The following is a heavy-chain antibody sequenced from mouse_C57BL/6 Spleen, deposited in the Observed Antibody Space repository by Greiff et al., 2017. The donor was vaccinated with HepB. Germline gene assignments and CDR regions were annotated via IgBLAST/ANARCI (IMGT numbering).Heavy chain of an antibody. J-gene: IGHJ4*01. V-gene: IGHV1-18*01. D-gene: IGHD1-1*02. CDR3: AREGGYSDYYAMDY. CDR2: INPNNGGT. CDR1: GYTFTDYN. Sequence: EVKLQQSGPELVKPGASVKIPCKASGYTFTDYNMDWVKQSHGKSLEWIGDINPNNGGTIYNQKFKGKATLTVDKSSSTAYMELRSLTSEDTAVYYCAREGGYSDYYAMDYWGQGTSVTVSS.